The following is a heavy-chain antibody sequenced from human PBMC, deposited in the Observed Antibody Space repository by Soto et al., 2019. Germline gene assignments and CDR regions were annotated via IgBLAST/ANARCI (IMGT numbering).Heavy chain of an antibody. CDR3: SRDKRGCSGGSCYSFDY. J-gene: IGHJ4*02. CDR1: GFTFGDYA. D-gene: IGHD2-15*01. Sequence: EVPLEESGGGLVQPGRSLRLSCTASGFTFGDYATVWFRQAPGKGLEWVGFITSKAYGATTEYAASVRGRFTISRDDSERIAYLQMNSLRTEDTAVYYCSRDKRGCSGGSCYSFDYWGQGTLVTVSS. V-gene: IGHV3-49*03. CDR2: ITSKAYGATT.